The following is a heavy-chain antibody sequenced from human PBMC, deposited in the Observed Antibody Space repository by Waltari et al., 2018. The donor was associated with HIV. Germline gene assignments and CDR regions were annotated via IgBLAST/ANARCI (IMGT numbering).Heavy chain of an antibody. J-gene: IGHJ6*02. CDR2: ISWNSGSI. Sequence: EVQLVESGGGLVQPGRSLRLSCAASGFTFDDYAMHWVRQAPGKGLEWVSGISWNSGSIGYADSVKGRITISRDNAKNSLYLQMNSLRAEDTALYYCAKDEGAGFGETRGKLNYYYYYGMDVWGQGTTVTVSS. V-gene: IGHV3-9*01. CDR1: GFTFDDYA. CDR3: AKDEGAGFGETRGKLNYYYYYGMDV. D-gene: IGHD3-10*01.